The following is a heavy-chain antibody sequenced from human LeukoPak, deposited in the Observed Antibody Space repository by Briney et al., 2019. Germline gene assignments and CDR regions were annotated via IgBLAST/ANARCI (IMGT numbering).Heavy chain of an antibody. CDR2: INHSGST. CDR1: GGSFSGYY. Sequence: ETLSLTCAVYGGSFSGYYWSWIRQPPGKGLEWIGEINHSGSTNYNPSLKSRVTMPVDTSKNQFSLKLSSVTAADTAVYYCARKKCSSTSCYKELGAFDIWGQGTMVTVSS. D-gene: IGHD2-2*02. CDR3: ARKKCSSTSCYKELGAFDI. V-gene: IGHV4-34*01. J-gene: IGHJ3*02.